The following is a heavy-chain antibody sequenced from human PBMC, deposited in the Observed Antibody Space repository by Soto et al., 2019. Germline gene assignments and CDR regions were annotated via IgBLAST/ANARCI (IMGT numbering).Heavy chain of an antibody. D-gene: IGHD6-13*01. CDR1: GYTFAGYY. V-gene: IGHV1-2*04. Sequence: ASVXVSCKASGYTFAGYYMHWVRQAPGQGLEWMGWINPNSGGTNYAQKFQGWVTMTRDTSISTAYMELSRLRSDDTAVYYCARDAGYSSSWPPSIWGQGTLVTVSS. J-gene: IGHJ4*02. CDR3: ARDAGYSSSWPPSI. CDR2: INPNSGGT.